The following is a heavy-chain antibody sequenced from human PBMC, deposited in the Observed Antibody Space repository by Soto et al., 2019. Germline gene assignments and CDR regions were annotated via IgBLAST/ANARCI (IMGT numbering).Heavy chain of an antibody. CDR1: GDSYSISTYS. Sequence: SETLSLTCNMSGDSYSISTYSWSWIRQPPGKALQWIGFIYQSGVASYNPSLASRVSISLDRSNNQCSLKLKSVTAADTAVYFCAGMPYTSGLRFDNWGPGTLVTV. D-gene: IGHD6-19*01. J-gene: IGHJ5*02. CDR2: IYQSGVA. V-gene: IGHV4-30-2*01. CDR3: AGMPYTSGLRFDN.